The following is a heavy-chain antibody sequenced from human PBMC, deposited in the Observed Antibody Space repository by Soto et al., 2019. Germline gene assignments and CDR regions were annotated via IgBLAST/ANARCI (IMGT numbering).Heavy chain of an antibody. CDR1: GYTFTSYA. Sequence: QVQLVQSGAEVKKPGASVKVSCKASGYTFTSYAMHWVRQAPGQRLEWMGWINAGNGNTKYSQKFQGRVTITRDTSASKAYMELSSLRSEDTAVYYCARDAPYYDFWSGYPVSDFWGQGTLVTVSS. J-gene: IGHJ4*02. D-gene: IGHD3-3*01. CDR2: INAGNGNT. V-gene: IGHV1-3*01. CDR3: ARDAPYYDFWSGYPVSDF.